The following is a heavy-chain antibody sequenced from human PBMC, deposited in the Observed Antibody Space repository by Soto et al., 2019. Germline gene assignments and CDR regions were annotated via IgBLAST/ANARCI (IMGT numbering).Heavy chain of an antibody. V-gene: IGHV4-31*03. CDR1: CGSITSGGYY. CDR3: ARHRYYFDY. Sequence: TLSLTCTVSCGSITSGGYYWSWIRQHQGKGMEWXGYIYXSGSTHYNHSXXSRVTTSXXKSKNQLSMQLSSVTAADTAVYYCARHRYYFDYWGQGTLVTVSS. J-gene: IGHJ4*02. CDR2: IYXSGST.